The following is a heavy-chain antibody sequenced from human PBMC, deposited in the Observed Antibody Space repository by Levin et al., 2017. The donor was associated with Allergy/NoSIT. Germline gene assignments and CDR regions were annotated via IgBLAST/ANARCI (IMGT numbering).Heavy chain of an antibody. V-gene: IGHV4-59*12. CDR2: IYYSGST. J-gene: IGHJ6*02. CDR1: GGSISSYY. Sequence: SQTLSLTCTVSGGSISSYYWSWIWQPPGKGLEWIGYIYYSGSTNYNPSLKSRVTISVDTSKNQFSLKLSSVTAADTAVYYCARDMGATQYGMDVWGQGTTVTVSS. D-gene: IGHD1-26*01. CDR3: ARDMGATQYGMDV.